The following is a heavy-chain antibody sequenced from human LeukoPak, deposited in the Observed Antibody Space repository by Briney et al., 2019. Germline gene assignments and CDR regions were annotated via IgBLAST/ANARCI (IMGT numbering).Heavy chain of an antibody. V-gene: IGHV4-59*05. CDR1: SGSISSYY. D-gene: IGHD3-10*01. J-gene: IGHJ3*02. CDR3: ASYGRRASGSYSKPLRQNAFDI. CDR2: IDYSGST. Sequence: PSETLSLTCTVSSGSISSYYWSWIRQPPGKGLEWIGSIDYSGSTYYNPSLKSRVSISVDTSKNQFSLKLSSVTAADTAVYYCASYGRRASGSYSKPLRQNAFDIWGQGTMVTVSS.